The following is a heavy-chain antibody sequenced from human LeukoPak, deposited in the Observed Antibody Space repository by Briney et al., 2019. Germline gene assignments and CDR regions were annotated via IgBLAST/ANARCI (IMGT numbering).Heavy chain of an antibody. CDR1: GGSISSGGYY. CDR3: ARSGIAVAGTRYYFDY. D-gene: IGHD6-19*01. V-gene: IGHV4-30-2*01. J-gene: IGHJ4*02. Sequence: PSQTLSLTCTVSGGSISSGGYYWSWIRQPPGKGLEWIGEINHSGSTNYNPSLKSRVTISVDTSKNQFSLKLSSVTAADTAVYYCARSGIAVAGTRYYFDYWGQGTLVTVSS. CDR2: INHSGST.